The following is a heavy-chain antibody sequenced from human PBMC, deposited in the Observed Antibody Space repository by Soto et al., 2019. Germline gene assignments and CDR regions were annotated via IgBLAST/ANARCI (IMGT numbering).Heavy chain of an antibody. Sequence: QVQLVESGGGVVQPGRSLRLSCAASGFTFSSYGMHRVRQAPGKGLEWVAVISYDGSNKYFADSVKGRFTISRDNSKNTLYLQMNSLRAEDTAVYYCAKPGDYYDSSGPGNWGQGTLVTVSS. CDR2: ISYDGSNK. D-gene: IGHD3-22*01. CDR3: AKPGDYYDSSGPGN. V-gene: IGHV3-30*18. J-gene: IGHJ4*02. CDR1: GFTFSSYG.